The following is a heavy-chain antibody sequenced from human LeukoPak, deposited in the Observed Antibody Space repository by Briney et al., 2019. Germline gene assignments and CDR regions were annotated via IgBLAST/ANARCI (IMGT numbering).Heavy chain of an antibody. Sequence: ASVKVSCKVSGYTLTELSMHWVRQAPGKGLEWMGGFDPEDGETIYAQKFQGRVTMTEDTSTDTAYMELSSLRSEDTAVYYCARDARYYDFWSGLEPDYWGQGTLVTVSS. J-gene: IGHJ4*02. CDR2: FDPEDGET. CDR1: GYTLTELS. D-gene: IGHD3-3*01. CDR3: ARDARYYDFWSGLEPDY. V-gene: IGHV1-24*01.